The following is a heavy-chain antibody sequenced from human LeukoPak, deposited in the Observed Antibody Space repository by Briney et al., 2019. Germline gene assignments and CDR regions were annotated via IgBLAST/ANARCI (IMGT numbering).Heavy chain of an antibody. J-gene: IGHJ4*02. CDR2: IFYTGST. Sequence: PSETLSVTCTVSGGSFSSHYWSWIRQPPGKGLEWIGYIFYTGSTNYNPSLKSRVTISVDTSKNQFSLKLKSVTAADTAVYYCARDAQYTNNRLDYWGQGTLVTVSS. V-gene: IGHV4-59*11. D-gene: IGHD1-14*01. CDR1: GGSFSSHY. CDR3: ARDAQYTNNRLDY.